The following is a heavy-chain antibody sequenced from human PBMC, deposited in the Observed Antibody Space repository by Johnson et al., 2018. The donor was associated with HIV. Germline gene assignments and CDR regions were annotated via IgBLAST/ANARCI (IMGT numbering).Heavy chain of an antibody. V-gene: IGHV3-13*01. CDR2: IGPTGDT. J-gene: IGHJ3*02. CDR3: ARARWYLGGGSCCAFDI. D-gene: IGHD2-15*01. Sequence: VQLVESGGGLVQPGGSLRLSCAASGFTFRNHDMHWVRQATGKGLEWVSAIGPTGDTYYPGSVKGRFTISRENAKNSLYLQMNSLRAGDTAVYYCARARWYLGGGSCCAFDIWGQGTKVTVSS. CDR1: GFTFRNHD.